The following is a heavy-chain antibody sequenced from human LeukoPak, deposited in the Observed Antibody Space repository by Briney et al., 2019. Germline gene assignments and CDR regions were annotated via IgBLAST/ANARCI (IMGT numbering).Heavy chain of an antibody. CDR1: GGSFSGYY. CDR3: ARVSRYYGSGSHFDY. CDR2: INHSGST. D-gene: IGHD3-10*01. J-gene: IGHJ4*02. Sequence: PSETLSLTCAVYGGSFSGYYWSWIRQPPGKGLEWIGEINHSGSTNYNPSLKSRVTISVDTSKNQFSLKLSSVTAADTAVYYCARVSRYYGSGSHFDYWGQGTLVTVSS. V-gene: IGHV4-34*01.